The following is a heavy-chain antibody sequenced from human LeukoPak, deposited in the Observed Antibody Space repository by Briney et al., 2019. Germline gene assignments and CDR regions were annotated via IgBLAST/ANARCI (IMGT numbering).Heavy chain of an antibody. D-gene: IGHD6-19*01. CDR2: ISDSGNT. CDR1: GFTLSSYA. V-gene: IGHV3-23*01. CDR3: AKGHSSGWYYFDY. J-gene: IGHJ4*02. Sequence: GGSLRLSCAASGFTLSSYAMSWVRQAPGKGLEWVSAISDSGNTYHADSVKGRFTISRDSSKNTLFLQMNRLRHEDAAVYDCAKGHSSGWYYFDYWGQGTLVTVSS.